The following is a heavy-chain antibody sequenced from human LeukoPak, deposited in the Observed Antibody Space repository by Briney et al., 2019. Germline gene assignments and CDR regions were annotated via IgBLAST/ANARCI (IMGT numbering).Heavy chain of an antibody. Sequence: SETLSLTCAVYGGSFSGYYWSWIRQPPGKGLEWIGEINHSGSTNYNPSLKSRVTISVATSKNQFSLKLSSVTAADTAVYYCARGSVSSGYHHYFDYWGQGTLVTVSS. D-gene: IGHD3-22*01. CDR1: GGSFSGYY. J-gene: IGHJ4*02. CDR3: ARGSVSSGYHHYFDY. CDR2: INHSGST. V-gene: IGHV4-34*01.